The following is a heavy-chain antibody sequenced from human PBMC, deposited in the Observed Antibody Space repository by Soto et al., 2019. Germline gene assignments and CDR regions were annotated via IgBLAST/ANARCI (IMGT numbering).Heavy chain of an antibody. V-gene: IGHV4-59*01. D-gene: IGHD1-20*01. CDR3: ARGGYNWNDVTDY. J-gene: IGHJ4*02. Sequence: PSETRSLTCIVSGGSISNYYWSWIRQPPGKGLEWIGYIYYRGSTNYNPSLKSRVTISVDTSKNQFSLKLSSVTAADTAVYYCARGGYNWNDVTDYWGQGTLVTVSS. CDR2: IYYRGST. CDR1: GGSISNYY.